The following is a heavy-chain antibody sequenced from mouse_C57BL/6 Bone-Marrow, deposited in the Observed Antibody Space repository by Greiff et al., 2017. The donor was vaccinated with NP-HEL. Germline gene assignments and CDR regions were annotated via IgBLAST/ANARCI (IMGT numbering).Heavy chain of an antibody. CDR2: IYPGSGST. CDR1: GYTFTSYW. J-gene: IGHJ3*01. Sequence: QVQLKQPGAELVKPGASVKMSCKASGYTFTSYWITWVKQRPGQGLEWIGDIYPGSGSTNYNEKFKSKATLTVDTSSSTAYMQLSSLTSEDSAVYYCARKGGRQLRLAWFAYWGQGTLVTVSA. V-gene: IGHV1-55*01. CDR3: ARKGGRQLRLAWFAY. D-gene: IGHD3-2*02.